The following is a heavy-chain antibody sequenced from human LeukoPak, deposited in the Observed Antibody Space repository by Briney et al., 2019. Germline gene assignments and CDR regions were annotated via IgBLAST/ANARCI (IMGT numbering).Heavy chain of an antibody. V-gene: IGHV4-39*07. J-gene: IGHJ6*03. CDR3: ARAWVGSSHFYFYYYMDV. CDR1: GGSISSYY. D-gene: IGHD6-13*01. Sequence: SETLSLTCTVSGGSISSYYWGWIRQPPGKGLEWIGSIYYSGSTYYNPSLKSRVTISVDTSKNQFSLKLSSVTAADTAVYYCARAWVGSSHFYFYYYMDVWGKGTTVTVSS. CDR2: IYYSGST.